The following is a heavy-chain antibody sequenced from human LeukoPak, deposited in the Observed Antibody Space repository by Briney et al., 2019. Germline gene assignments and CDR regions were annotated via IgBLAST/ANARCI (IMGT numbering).Heavy chain of an antibody. Sequence: GGSLRLSCAGSGFTFSGYAMSWVRQAPGKGLEGVSTISGSGGAGTYYADSVKGRFTVSRDNSRNTLYLPMNSLRAEDTAVYYCVKDRGGSPFYGMDVWGQGTTVTVSS. J-gene: IGHJ6*02. D-gene: IGHD1-26*01. V-gene: IGHV3-23*01. CDR3: VKDRGGSPFYGMDV. CDR2: ISGSGGAGT. CDR1: GFTFSGYA.